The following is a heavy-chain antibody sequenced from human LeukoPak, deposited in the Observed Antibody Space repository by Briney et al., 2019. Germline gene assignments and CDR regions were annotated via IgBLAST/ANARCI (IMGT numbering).Heavy chain of an antibody. J-gene: IGHJ4*02. Sequence: GGSLRLSCATSGFSFSTYWMHWVRQAPGKGLVWVSRINDDGTESSYADSVKGRFTISRDNAKNTLYLQMNSLGAEDTAVYFCVSGHCTGGVCLHRDYWGQGTLVTVSS. CDR3: VSGHCTGGVCLHRDY. D-gene: IGHD2-8*02. CDR2: INDDGTES. V-gene: IGHV3-74*03. CDR1: GFSFSTYW.